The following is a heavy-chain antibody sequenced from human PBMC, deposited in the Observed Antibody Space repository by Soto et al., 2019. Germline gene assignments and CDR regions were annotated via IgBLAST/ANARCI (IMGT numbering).Heavy chain of an antibody. D-gene: IGHD6-13*01. J-gene: IGHJ6*03. CDR2: ISWNSGSI. Sequence: GGSLRLSCAASGFTFDDYAMHWVRQAPGKGLEWVSGISWNSGSIGYADSVKGRFTISRDNAKNSLYLQMNSLRAEDTALYYCAKDIAAAAGTSHYYYMDVWGKGTTVTV. V-gene: IGHV3-9*01. CDR3: AKDIAAAAGTSHYYYMDV. CDR1: GFTFDDYA.